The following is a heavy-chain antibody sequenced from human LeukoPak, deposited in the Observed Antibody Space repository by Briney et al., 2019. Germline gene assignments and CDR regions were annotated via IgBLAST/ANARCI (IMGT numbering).Heavy chain of an antibody. Sequence: LGGSLRLSCAASGFTVSNYEMNWVRQAPAKGLEWVSYISSSCSTIYYADSVKGRFTISRDNAKNSLYLQMNSLRAEDTAVYYCARRSYSSGWRIGAFDYWGQGTLVTVSS. CDR2: ISSSCSTI. CDR1: GFTVSNYE. D-gene: IGHD6-19*01. CDR3: ARRSYSSGWRIGAFDY. J-gene: IGHJ4*02. V-gene: IGHV3-48*03.